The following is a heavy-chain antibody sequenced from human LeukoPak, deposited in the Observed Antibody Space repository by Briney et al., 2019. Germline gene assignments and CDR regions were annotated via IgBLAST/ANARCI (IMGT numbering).Heavy chain of an antibody. CDR1: GFTFSSYA. CDR3: AKPLFKGYSGSYFDY. J-gene: IGHJ4*02. D-gene: IGHD3-10*01. V-gene: IGHV3-23*01. CDR2: ISGSGGST. Sequence: GGSLRLSCAASGFTFSSYAMSWVRQAPGKGLEWVSAISGSGGSTYYADSVKGRFTISRDNSKNTLYLQMNSLRAEDTAVYYCAKPLFKGYSGSYFDYWGQGTLVTVSS.